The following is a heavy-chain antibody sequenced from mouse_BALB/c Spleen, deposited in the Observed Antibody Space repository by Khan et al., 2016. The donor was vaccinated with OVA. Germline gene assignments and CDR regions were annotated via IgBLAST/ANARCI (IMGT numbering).Heavy chain of an antibody. CDR3: ARGWAAYYRNDGGAREY. V-gene: IGHV9-4*02. J-gene: IGHJ4*01. CDR1: GYTFTTAG. Sequence: LVESGPELKKPGETVRISCKASGYTFTTAGIQWVQKMPGKGLKWIGWINTHSGVPKYAEDFKGRFAFSLEISVNTAYLQITNLKNEDTATYFCARGWAAYYRNDGGAREYWGQGTSVTVSS. D-gene: IGHD2-14*01. CDR2: INTHSGVP.